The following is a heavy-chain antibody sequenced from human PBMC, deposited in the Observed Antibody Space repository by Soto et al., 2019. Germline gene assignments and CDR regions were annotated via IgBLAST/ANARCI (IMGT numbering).Heavy chain of an antibody. J-gene: IGHJ6*03. Sequence: QVQLQQWGAGLLKPSETLSLTCAVYGGSFSGYYWSWIRQPPGKGLEWIGEINHSGSTNYNPSLKSRVTISVDTSKNQFSLKLSSVTAADTAVYYCARGRSHQVAPGHYMDVWGKGTTVTVSS. V-gene: IGHV4-34*01. CDR3: ARGRSHQVAPGHYMDV. D-gene: IGHD2-15*01. CDR1: GGSFSGYY. CDR2: INHSGST.